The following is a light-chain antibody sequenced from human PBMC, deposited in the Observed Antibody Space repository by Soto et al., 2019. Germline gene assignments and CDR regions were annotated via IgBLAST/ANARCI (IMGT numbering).Light chain of an antibody. V-gene: IGKV3-11*01. CDR3: QHRSSWPPWT. Sequence: EIVWTQSPATLSLSPGERATLSCRASQSVSSYLAWYQQKPGQAPRLLISDASNRATGIPARFSGSGSGTDFTLTISSLEPEDSAVYYGQHRSSWPPWTVGQGTKGDIK. J-gene: IGKJ1*01. CDR1: QSVSSY. CDR2: DAS.